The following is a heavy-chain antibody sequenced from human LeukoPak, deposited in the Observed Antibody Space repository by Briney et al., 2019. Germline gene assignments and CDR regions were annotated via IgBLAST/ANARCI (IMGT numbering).Heavy chain of an antibody. CDR2: VYYTGHI. V-gene: IGHV4-31*03. Sequence: PSQTLSLTCTVSGGSISSSSYYWSWIRQHPEKGLEWIGYVYYTGHIYYNPSLKSRLTISSDTSKNQFFLNLSSVTAADTAVYYCARHPAGGGYFDYWGQGTLVTVSS. D-gene: IGHD3-16*01. CDR1: GGSISSSSYY. CDR3: ARHPAGGGYFDY. J-gene: IGHJ4*02.